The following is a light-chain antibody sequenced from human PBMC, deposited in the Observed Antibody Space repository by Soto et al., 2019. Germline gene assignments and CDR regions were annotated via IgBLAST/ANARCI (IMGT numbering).Light chain of an antibody. J-gene: IGLJ3*02. CDR1: SSDVGGYNY. V-gene: IGLV2-14*01. Sequence: QSALTQPASVSGSPGQSITISCTGTSSDVGGYNYVSWYQQHPGKAPKLMIYEVSNRPSGVSNRFSGSKSGNTASLTISGLQTEEEADYYCSSFTSSNPWVFGGGTKLTVL. CDR2: EVS. CDR3: SSFTSSNPWV.